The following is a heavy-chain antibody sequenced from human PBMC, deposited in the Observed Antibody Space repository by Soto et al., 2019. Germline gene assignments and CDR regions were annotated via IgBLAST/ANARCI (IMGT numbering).Heavy chain of an antibody. CDR2: IYYSGST. V-gene: IGHV4-39*01. J-gene: IGHJ6*03. CDR1: GGSISSSSYY. Sequence: QLQLQESGPGLVKPSETLSLTCTVSGGSISSSSYYWGWIRQPPGKGLEWIGSIYYSGSTYYNPSLKSRVTISVDTSKNQFPLKLSSVTAADTAVYYCARRSINYYYYMDVGGKGTTVTVSS. CDR3: ARRSINYYYYMDV.